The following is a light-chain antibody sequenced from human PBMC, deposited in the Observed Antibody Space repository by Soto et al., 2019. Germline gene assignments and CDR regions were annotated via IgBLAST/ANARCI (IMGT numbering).Light chain of an antibody. CDR2: GAS. Sequence: EIVLKPSPGTLSLSPGERATLSCRASQSVSSSYLAWYQQKPGQAPRLLIYGASSRATGIPDRFSGSGSGTDFTLTISRLEPEDFAVYYCQQYGSSPGYTFGQGTKLEIK. CDR1: QSVSSSY. V-gene: IGKV3-20*01. J-gene: IGKJ2*01. CDR3: QQYGSSPGYT.